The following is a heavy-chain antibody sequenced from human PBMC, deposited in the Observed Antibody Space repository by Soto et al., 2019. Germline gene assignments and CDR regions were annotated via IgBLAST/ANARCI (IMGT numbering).Heavy chain of an antibody. J-gene: IGHJ4*02. D-gene: IGHD6-13*01. CDR1: GYTFSSYD. CDR3: ARAGGSSWYGDVDY. Sequence: ASVKVSCKASGYTFSSYDIHWVRQAPGQGLEWMGWTNPNSGNTGYAQKFQGRVTMTRDMSKNTAYMELSSLRSEDTAIYYCARAGGSSWYGDVDYWGQGTLVTVSS. V-gene: IGHV1-8*01. CDR2: TNPNSGNT.